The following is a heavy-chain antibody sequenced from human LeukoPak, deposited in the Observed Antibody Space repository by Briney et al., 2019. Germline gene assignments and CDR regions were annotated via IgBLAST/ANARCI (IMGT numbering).Heavy chain of an antibody. V-gene: IGHV4-34*01. CDR2: INHSGST. CDR3: ARVTVGATQPLYYFGY. CDR1: GGSFSGYY. Sequence: PSETLSLTCAVYGGSFSGYYWSWIRQPPGKGLEWIGEINHSGSTNYNPSLKSRVTISVDTSKNQFSLKLSSVTAADTAVYYCARVTVGATQPLYYFGYWGQGTLVTVSS. D-gene: IGHD1-26*01. J-gene: IGHJ4*02.